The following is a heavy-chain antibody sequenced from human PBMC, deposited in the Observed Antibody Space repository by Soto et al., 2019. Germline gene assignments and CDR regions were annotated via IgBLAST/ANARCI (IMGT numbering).Heavy chain of an antibody. Sequence: EVQLLESGGGLVQPGGSLRLSCAASGFTISSNAMCWVRQAPGKGLEWVSAISDRGDTTHYADSVKGRFTISRDTSKNTLYLQLNTLRADDTAVYYCAKDKPGTTSFDYWGQGTLVTVSS. CDR3: AKDKPGTTSFDY. CDR2: ISDRGDTT. V-gene: IGHV3-23*01. D-gene: IGHD1-1*01. J-gene: IGHJ4*02. CDR1: GFTISSNA.